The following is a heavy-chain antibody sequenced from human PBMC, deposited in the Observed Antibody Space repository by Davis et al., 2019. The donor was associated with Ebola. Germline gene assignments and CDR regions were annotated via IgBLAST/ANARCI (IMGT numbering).Heavy chain of an antibody. CDR3: ARGTWGH. V-gene: IGHV4-34*01. D-gene: IGHD1-26*01. CDR1: GGSFSGYY. Sequence: MPSETLSLTCAVYGGSFSGYYWSWIRQPPGKGLEWIGEINHSGSTNYNPSLKSRVTISVDTSKNQFSLKLSSVTAADTAVYYCARGTWGHWGQGTLVTVSS. CDR2: INHSGST. J-gene: IGHJ4*02.